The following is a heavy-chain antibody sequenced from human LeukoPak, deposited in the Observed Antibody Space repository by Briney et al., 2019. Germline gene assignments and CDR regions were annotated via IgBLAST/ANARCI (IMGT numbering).Heavy chain of an antibody. CDR1: GFTFSSYW. CDR2: IKQDGSEK. CDR3: AKADGEMVRGVIISYNWFDP. J-gene: IGHJ5*02. Sequence: GGSLRLSCAASGFTFSSYWMSWVRQAPGKGLEWVANIKQDGSEKYYVDSVKGRFTISRDNSKNTLYLQMNSLRAEDTAVYYCAKADGEMVRGVIISYNWFDPWGQGTLVTVSS. V-gene: IGHV3-7*01. D-gene: IGHD3-10*01.